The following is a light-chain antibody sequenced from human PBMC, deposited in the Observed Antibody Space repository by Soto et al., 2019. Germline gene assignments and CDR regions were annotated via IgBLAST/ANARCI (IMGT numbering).Light chain of an antibody. CDR1: QSIATN. CDR3: QQYNSWPPLFT. Sequence: EIVMTQSPAILSLSPGETATLSCRASQSIATNLAWYQQRPGQAPRLLIYGASTSATDVPARFSGSVSGTEFILSITRLQSEDFAVYYCQQYNSWPPLFTFGPGTTLDL. J-gene: IGKJ3*01. CDR2: GAS. V-gene: IGKV3D-15*01.